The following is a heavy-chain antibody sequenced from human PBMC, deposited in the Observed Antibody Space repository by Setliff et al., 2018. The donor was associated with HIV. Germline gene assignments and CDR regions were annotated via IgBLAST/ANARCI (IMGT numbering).Heavy chain of an antibody. Sequence: TLSLTCPVSGGSISSGSHYWSWIRQPAGKGLEWIGHIYTTGSTNYNPPLKGRVTISGDTSKNQFALKLSSVTAADTAGYYCARGNDYGGSYYFDYWGQGTLVTVSS. J-gene: IGHJ4*02. V-gene: IGHV4-61*09. D-gene: IGHD4-17*01. CDR3: ARGNDYGGSYYFDY. CDR2: IYTTGST. CDR1: GGSISSGSHY.